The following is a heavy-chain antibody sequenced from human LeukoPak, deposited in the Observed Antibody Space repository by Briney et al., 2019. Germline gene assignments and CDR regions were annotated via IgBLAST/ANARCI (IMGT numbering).Heavy chain of an antibody. CDR3: AKAARYSSSWYYYYGMDV. Sequence: GGSLRLSCAASGFTFTAFAMSWSRQAPGKGLEWVASINSDGSEGYYADVVKGRFTISRDNAKNSLYLQMNSLRAEDTALYYCAKAARYSSSWYYYYGMDVWGQGTTVTVSS. CDR1: GFTFTAFA. D-gene: IGHD6-13*01. J-gene: IGHJ6*02. V-gene: IGHV3-7*03. CDR2: INSDGSEG.